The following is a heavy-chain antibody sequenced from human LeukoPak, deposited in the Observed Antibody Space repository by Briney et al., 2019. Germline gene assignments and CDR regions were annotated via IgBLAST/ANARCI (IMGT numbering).Heavy chain of an antibody. Sequence: ASVKVSCKASGGTFSSYAISWVRQAPGQGLEWMGRIIPILGIANYAQKFQGRVTITADKSTSTAYMELSSLRSEDTAVYYCARDPPMESGSYPNPIFDYWGQGTLVTVSS. CDR3: ARDPPMESGSYPNPIFDY. CDR2: IIPILGIA. D-gene: IGHD1-26*01. V-gene: IGHV1-69*04. J-gene: IGHJ4*02. CDR1: GGTFSSYA.